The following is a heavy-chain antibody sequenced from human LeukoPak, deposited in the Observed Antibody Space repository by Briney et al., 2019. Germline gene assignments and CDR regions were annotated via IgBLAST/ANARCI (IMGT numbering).Heavy chain of an antibody. CDR2: IYYSGST. CDR1: GGSISSSSYY. Sequence: SETLSLTCTVSGGSISSSSYYWGWIRQPPGKGLEWIGSIYYSGSTYYNPSLKSRVTISVDTSKDQFSLKLSSVTAADTAVYYCAREGGVPHAPNWFDPWGQGTLVTVSS. J-gene: IGHJ5*02. CDR3: AREGGVPHAPNWFDP. V-gene: IGHV4-39*07. D-gene: IGHD3-10*01.